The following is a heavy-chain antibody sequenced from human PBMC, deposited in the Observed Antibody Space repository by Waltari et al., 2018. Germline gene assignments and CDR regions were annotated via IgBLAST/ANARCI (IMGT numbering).Heavy chain of an antibody. D-gene: IGHD3-3*01. Sequence: EVQLVESGGGLVQPGRSLRLSCTASGFTFGDYAMSWVRQAPGKGLEWVVFIRSKAYGGTTEYAASVKGRFTISRDDSKSIAYLQMNSLKTEDTAVYYCTRDPDYDFWSGYLDYWGQGTLVTVSS. J-gene: IGHJ4*02. CDR1: GFTFGDYA. V-gene: IGHV3-49*04. CDR2: IRSKAYGGTT. CDR3: TRDPDYDFWSGYLDY.